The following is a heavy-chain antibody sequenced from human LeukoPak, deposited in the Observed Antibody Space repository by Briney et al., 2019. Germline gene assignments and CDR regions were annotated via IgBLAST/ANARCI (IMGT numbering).Heavy chain of an antibody. J-gene: IGHJ4*02. D-gene: IGHD3-22*01. Sequence: SQTLSLTCTVSGGSISSGGYYWSWIRQHPGKGLEWIGYIYYSGSTYYNPSLKSRVTISIDKSKNQFFLNLSSVTAADTAVYYCAGLVGRYSSGLYYYYFDYWGQGTLVTVSS. CDR2: IYYSGST. V-gene: IGHV4-31*09. CDR3: AGLVGRYSSGLYYYYFDY. CDR1: GGSISSGGYY.